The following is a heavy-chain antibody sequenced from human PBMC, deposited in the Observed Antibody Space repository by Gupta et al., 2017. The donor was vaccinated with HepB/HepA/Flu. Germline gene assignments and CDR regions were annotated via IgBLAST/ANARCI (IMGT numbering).Heavy chain of an antibody. CDR2: IIPIFGTE. Sequence: QVPLVPSGAEVKKPGPSVQVSCKPSSGTFRSYAISWVRQAPGQGLEWMGGIIPIFGTENYAQKFQGRVTITADESTSTAYMELSSLRSEDTAVYYCAVVIRRSPDYYYYMDVWGKGTTVTVSS. CDR1: SGTFRSYA. CDR3: AVVIRRSPDYYYYMDV. J-gene: IGHJ6*03. D-gene: IGHD3-22*01. V-gene: IGHV1-69*01.